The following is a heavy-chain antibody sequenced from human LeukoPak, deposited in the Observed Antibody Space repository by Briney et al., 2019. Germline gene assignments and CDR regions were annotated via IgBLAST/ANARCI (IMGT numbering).Heavy chain of an antibody. CDR2: IYYSGST. Sequence: SETLSLTCTVSGGSISSYYWSWIRQPPGKGLEWIGYIYYSGSTNYNPSLKSRVTISVDTSKNQFSLKLSSVTAADTAVYYCAREMATINSSGYYFDYWGQGTLVTVSS. V-gene: IGHV4-59*01. CDR1: GGSISSYY. D-gene: IGHD5-24*01. CDR3: AREMATINSSGYYFDY. J-gene: IGHJ4*02.